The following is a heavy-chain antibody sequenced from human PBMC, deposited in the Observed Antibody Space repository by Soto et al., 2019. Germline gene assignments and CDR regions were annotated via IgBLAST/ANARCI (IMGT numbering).Heavy chain of an antibody. CDR3: AKLAVGMDV. CDR1: GFTFSSYG. D-gene: IGHD3-3*02. V-gene: IGHV3-30*18. J-gene: IGHJ6*02. Sequence: QVQLVESGGGVVQPGRSLRLSCAASGFTFSSYGMHWVRQAPGKGLEWVAVISYDGSNKYYAESVKGRFTISRDNSKNTLYLQMNSLRAEDTAVDYCAKLAVGMDVWGQGTTVTVSS. CDR2: ISYDGSNK.